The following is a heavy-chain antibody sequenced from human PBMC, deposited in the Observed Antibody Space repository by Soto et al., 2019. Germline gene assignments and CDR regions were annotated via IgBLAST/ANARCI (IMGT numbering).Heavy chain of an antibody. CDR2: ISYDGSNK. J-gene: IGHJ4*02. CDR1: GFTFSSYG. D-gene: IGHD5-18*01. CDR3: AKDARGYSYGSNFDY. V-gene: IGHV3-30*18. Sequence: GGSLRLSCAASGFTFSSYGMHWVRQAPGKGLEWVAVISYDGSNKYYADSVKGRFTISRDNSKNTLYLQMNSLRAEDTAVYYCAKDARGYSYGSNFDYWGQGTLVTVSS.